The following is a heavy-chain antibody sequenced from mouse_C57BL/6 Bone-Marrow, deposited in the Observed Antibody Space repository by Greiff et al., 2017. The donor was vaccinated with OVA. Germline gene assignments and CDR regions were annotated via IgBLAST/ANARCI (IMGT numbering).Heavy chain of an antibody. CDR2: IYPGSGNT. CDR1: GYTFTDYY. V-gene: IGHV1-76*01. D-gene: IGHD2-3*01. Sequence: VQVVESGAELVRPGASVKLSCKASGYTFTDYYINWVKQRPGQGLEWIARIYPGSGNTYYNEKFKGKATLTAEKSSSTAYMQLSSLTSEDSAVYFCARDGYYDYFDYWGQGTTLTVSS. CDR3: ARDGYYDYFDY. J-gene: IGHJ2*01.